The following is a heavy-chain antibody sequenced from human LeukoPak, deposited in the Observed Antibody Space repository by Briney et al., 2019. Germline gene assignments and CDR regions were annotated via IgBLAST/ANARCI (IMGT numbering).Heavy chain of an antibody. D-gene: IGHD6-13*01. J-gene: IGHJ4*02. Sequence: PGGSLRLSCAASGFTFSSYGMHWVRQAPGKGLEWVAFIRYDGSNKYYADSVKGRFTISRDNSKNTLYLQMNSLRAEDTAVYYCAKDYIAAAARSPFDYWGQGTLVTVSS. V-gene: IGHV3-30*02. CDR1: GFTFSSYG. CDR3: AKDYIAAAARSPFDY. CDR2: IRYDGSNK.